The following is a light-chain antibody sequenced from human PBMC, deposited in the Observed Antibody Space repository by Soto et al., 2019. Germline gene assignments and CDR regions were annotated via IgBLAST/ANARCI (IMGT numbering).Light chain of an antibody. CDR1: SSDVGGYNY. J-gene: IGLJ1*01. CDR2: EVT. Sequence: QSALTQPPSASGSPGQSVTISCTGTSSDVGGYNYVSWYQQHPGNAPKLIIHEVTKRPSGVPDRFSGSKSGNTASLTVSGLQADDEADYYCSSYAGINNYVFGTGTKLTVL. CDR3: SSYAGINNYV. V-gene: IGLV2-8*01.